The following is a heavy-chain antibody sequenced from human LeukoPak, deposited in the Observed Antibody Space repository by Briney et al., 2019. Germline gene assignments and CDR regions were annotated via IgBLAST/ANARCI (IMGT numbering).Heavy chain of an antibody. CDR2: ISSSSSYI. CDR1: GFTFSSYS. CDR3: ARESLGSSGYYRDY. J-gene: IGHJ4*02. D-gene: IGHD3-22*01. V-gene: IGHV3-21*01. Sequence: PGGSLRLSCAASGFTFSSYSMNWVRQAPGKGLKWVSSISSSSSYIYYADSVKGRFTISRDNAKNSLYLQMNSLRAEDTAVYYCARESLGSSGYYRDYWGQGTLVTVSS.